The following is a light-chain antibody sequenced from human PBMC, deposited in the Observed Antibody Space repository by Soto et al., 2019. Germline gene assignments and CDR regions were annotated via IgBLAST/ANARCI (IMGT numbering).Light chain of an antibody. CDR3: QHYDDYSWT. V-gene: IGKV1-5*03. CDR1: QSISMW. Sequence: DIHMTQSTSTLSASVGDRVTITCRASQSISMWLAWYQQKPGRAPNLLIYGTSSLESGVPSRFSGSGSGTEFTLTISSLQPDDFATYYCQHYDDYSWTFGQGTKVEIK. CDR2: GTS. J-gene: IGKJ1*01.